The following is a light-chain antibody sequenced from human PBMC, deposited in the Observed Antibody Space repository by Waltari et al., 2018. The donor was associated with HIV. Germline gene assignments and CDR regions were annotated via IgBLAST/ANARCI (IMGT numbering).Light chain of an antibody. J-gene: IGLJ3*02. V-gene: IGLV2-11*01. CDR2: DVS. Sequence: QSALPQPRSVSGSPGQSVTISCTGTSSDVGGYNYVSWYQQHPGKAPKLMIYDVSTLPSGVPDGFSGSKSGNTASLTISGLQAEDDADYYCGSYAGSYTPNWVFGGGTKLTVL. CDR1: SSDVGGYNY. CDR3: GSYAGSYTPNWV.